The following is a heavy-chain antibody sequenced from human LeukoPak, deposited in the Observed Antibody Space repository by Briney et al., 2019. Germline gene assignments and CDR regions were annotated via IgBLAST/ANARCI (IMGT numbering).Heavy chain of an antibody. CDR2: ISWNSGSI. Sequence: PGGSLRLSCAASGFTFDDYAMHWVRQAPGKGLEWVSGISWNSGSIGYADSVKGRFTISRDNAKNSLYLQMNSLRAEDTALYYCAKVLNVGATSYGFDYWGQGTLVTVSS. D-gene: IGHD1-26*01. V-gene: IGHV3-9*01. J-gene: IGHJ4*02. CDR1: GFTFDDYA. CDR3: AKVLNVGATSYGFDY.